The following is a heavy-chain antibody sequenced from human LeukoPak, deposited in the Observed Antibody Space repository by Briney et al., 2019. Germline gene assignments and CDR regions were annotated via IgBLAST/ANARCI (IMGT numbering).Heavy chain of an antibody. V-gene: IGHV3-48*04. J-gene: IGHJ4*02. CDR3: ARENYYFDY. CDR2: ISSSSSTI. Sequence: GGSLRLSCAASGFTFSSYSMNWVRQAPGKGLEWVSYISSSSSTIYYADSVKGRFTISRDNAKNSLYLQMNSLRAEDTAVYYCARENYYFDYWGQGTLVTVSS. CDR1: GFTFSSYS.